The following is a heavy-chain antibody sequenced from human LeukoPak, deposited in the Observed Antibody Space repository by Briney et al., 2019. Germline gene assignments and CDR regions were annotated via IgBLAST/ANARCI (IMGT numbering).Heavy chain of an antibody. CDR2: LNPNSGGT. CDR1: RCTLPNYV. Sequence: GSSVNVSCKACRCTLPNYVINGVRPAPGQGLAGVGWLNPNSGGTNYAQKLQGRVTQTRDTFLNTVYLEPKSLNSEEHGGYFWAGSMVRGVINYYDYWGQGTLVTVSS. D-gene: IGHD3-10*01. V-gene: IGHV1-2*02. CDR3: AGSMVRGVINYYDY. J-gene: IGHJ4*02.